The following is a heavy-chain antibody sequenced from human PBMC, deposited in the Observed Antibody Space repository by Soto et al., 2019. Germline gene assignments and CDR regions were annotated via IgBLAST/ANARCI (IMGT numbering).Heavy chain of an antibody. CDR1: GFTFSNYA. D-gene: IGHD3-10*01. J-gene: IGHJ4*02. V-gene: IGHV3-30-3*01. CDR3: ARDPQGSYCYIDY. CDR2: ISKDGNSK. Sequence: GGSLRLSCAASGFTFSNYAIHWVRQAPGKGLEWVTIISKDGNSKHYADSVKGRFTISRDNSKNTLFLQMNSLRAEDTAVYYCARDPQGSYCYIDYWGQGTPVTVSS.